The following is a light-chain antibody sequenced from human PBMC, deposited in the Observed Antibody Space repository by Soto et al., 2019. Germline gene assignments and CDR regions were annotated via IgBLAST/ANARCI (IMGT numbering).Light chain of an antibody. V-gene: IGKV1-5*03. Sequence: DIQMTQSPSTLSASVGDRVTITCRASQSIRSWLAWYQQKPGKAPKLLIYKASSLESGVPSRFSGSGSGTEFTLTISSLQPDDFATYYCQQYNSYSPEWTFGQGTKVEIK. CDR1: QSIRSW. CDR3: QQYNSYSPEWT. J-gene: IGKJ1*01. CDR2: KAS.